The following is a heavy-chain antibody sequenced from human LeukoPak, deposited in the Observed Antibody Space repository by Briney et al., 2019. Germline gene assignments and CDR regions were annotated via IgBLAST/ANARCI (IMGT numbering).Heavy chain of an antibody. D-gene: IGHD3/OR15-3a*01. CDR2: IYTSGST. Sequence: SETLSLTCTVSGGSISSYYWSWIRQPAGKGLEWIGRIYTSGSTNYNPSLKSRVTMSVDTSKNQFSLKLSSVTAADTAVYYCARDLAWGALVHLGDYWGQGTLVTVSS. CDR3: ARDLAWGALVHLGDY. CDR1: GGSISSYY. V-gene: IGHV4-4*07. J-gene: IGHJ4*02.